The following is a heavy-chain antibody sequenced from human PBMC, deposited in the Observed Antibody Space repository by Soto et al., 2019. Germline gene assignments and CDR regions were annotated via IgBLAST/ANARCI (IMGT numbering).Heavy chain of an antibody. CDR3: ARGNNGMDV. CDR1: GFTFSSYG. Sequence: PGGSLRLSCAASGFTFSSYGMHWVRQAPGKGLVWVSRIKSDGSSTNYADSVKGRFTSSRDNAKNTLYLQLNSLRVEDTAVYYCARGNNGMDVWGQGTTVTVSS. CDR2: IKSDGSST. V-gene: IGHV3-74*01. J-gene: IGHJ6*02.